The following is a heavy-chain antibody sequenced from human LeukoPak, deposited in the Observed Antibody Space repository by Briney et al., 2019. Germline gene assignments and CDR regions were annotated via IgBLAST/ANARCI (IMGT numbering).Heavy chain of an antibody. CDR1: GATFSSYA. Sequence: SVKVSCKASGATFSSYAISGVRQAPGQGLEWMGRLIPILVIVNYAQKFQGRVTITADTSTSTAYMELRSLKSEDTAVYYCARDYRGGGNTVTTAFWGQGTLVTVSS. CDR2: LIPILVIV. V-gene: IGHV1-69*04. D-gene: IGHD4-17*01. CDR3: ARDYRGGGNTVTTAF. J-gene: IGHJ4*02.